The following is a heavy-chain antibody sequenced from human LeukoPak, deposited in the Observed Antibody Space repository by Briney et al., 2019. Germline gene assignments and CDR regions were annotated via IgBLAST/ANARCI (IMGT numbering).Heavy chain of an antibody. J-gene: IGHJ5*02. CDR2: IYDSENT. CDR3: ARGVWFGDVIWFDP. Sequence: SETLSLTCTVSGGSISIYYWSWIRQPPGKGLEWIAYIYDSENTNYNPSLKSRVTISVDTSKNQFSLKLSSVTAADTAVYYCARGVWFGDVIWFDPWGQGTLVSVSS. CDR1: GGSISIYY. D-gene: IGHD3-10*01. V-gene: IGHV4-59*01.